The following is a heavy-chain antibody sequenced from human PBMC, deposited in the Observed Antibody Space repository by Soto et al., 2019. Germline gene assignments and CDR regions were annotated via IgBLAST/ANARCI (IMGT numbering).Heavy chain of an antibody. CDR3: VKDTVVVGAANLHVDS. V-gene: IGHV3-23*01. J-gene: IGHJ4*02. Sequence: EVQLLESGGGLVQPGGSLRLSCAASGFTLGTYAMHWVRQAPGKGLQWVSGIGASGASTYYADSVKGRFTISRDNSNNALYLQMDRLRAEDTAVYYCVKDTVVVGAANLHVDSWGQGTLVTVSS. CDR2: IGASGAST. CDR1: GFTLGTYA. D-gene: IGHD2-15*01.